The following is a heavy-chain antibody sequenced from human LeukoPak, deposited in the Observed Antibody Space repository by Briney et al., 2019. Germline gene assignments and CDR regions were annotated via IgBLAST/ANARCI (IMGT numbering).Heavy chain of an antibody. Sequence: GGSLRLSCAASGFTVRSNCMSWVRQAPGKGLEWVSIIYSGGDTYYADSVKGRFTVSRDKSKNTLHLQMNSLRAEDTAVYYCARGPIVGPTKGFDPWGQGTLVTVSS. CDR2: IYSGGDT. CDR3: ARGPIVGPTKGFDP. D-gene: IGHD1-26*01. J-gene: IGHJ5*02. V-gene: IGHV3-53*01. CDR1: GFTVRSNC.